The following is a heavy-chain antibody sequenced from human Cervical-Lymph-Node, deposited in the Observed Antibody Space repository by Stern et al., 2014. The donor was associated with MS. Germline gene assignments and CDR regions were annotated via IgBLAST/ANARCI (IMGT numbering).Heavy chain of an antibody. J-gene: IGHJ4*02. CDR3: ASTYYYDSSGYYSFDY. CDR1: GGTFSSYA. D-gene: IGHD3-22*01. CDR2: IIPIFCTA. Sequence: VQLVESGAEVKKPGSSVKVFCKASGGTFSSYAISWVRQAPGQGLEWMGGIIPIFCTANYAQNVQGRVTITADESPSTAYMELSSLRSEDTAVYYCASTYYYDSSGYYSFDYWGQGTLVTVSS. V-gene: IGHV1-69*01.